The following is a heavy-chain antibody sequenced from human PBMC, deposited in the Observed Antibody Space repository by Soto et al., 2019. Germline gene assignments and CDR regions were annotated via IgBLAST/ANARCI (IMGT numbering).Heavy chain of an antibody. V-gene: IGHV5-10-1*01. D-gene: IGHD6-13*01. CDR2: IGPSDSDT. CDR3: APRHSSSWDTGYYHYGMHX. Sequence: GEALKSACKGSGYSFTSYWISWVRQMPGKGLEWMVMIGPSDSDTKYSRSFQGHVTIPAEKSISTAYLQWSSLKYSDTAMYYCAPRHSSSWDTGYYHYGMHXWGQGTAFTVS. CDR1: GYSFTSYW. J-gene: IGHJ6*02.